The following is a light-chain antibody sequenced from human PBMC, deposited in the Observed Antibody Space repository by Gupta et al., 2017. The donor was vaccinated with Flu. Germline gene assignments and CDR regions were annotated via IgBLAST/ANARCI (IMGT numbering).Light chain of an antibody. CDR1: SSDVGGYNN. CDR3: SSYTSNNALDA. J-gene: IGLJ1*01. CDR2: DVS. Sequence: QSALTQPASVSGSPGQSITISCTGTSSDVGGYNNVSWYLQHPGKAPNLMIYDVSNRPSGVSNRFAGSKSGNTASLNISGLQAEDEADVDGSSYTSNNALDACGTGTRVT. V-gene: IGLV2-14*01.